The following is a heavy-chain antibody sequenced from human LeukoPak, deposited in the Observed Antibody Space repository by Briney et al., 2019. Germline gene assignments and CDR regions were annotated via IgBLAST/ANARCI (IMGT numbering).Heavy chain of an antibody. CDR2: IKQDGSEK. Sequence: GGSLRLSGAASGFTFSSYWMSWVRQAPGKGLEWVANIKQDGSEKYYVDSVKGRFTISRDNSQNTLYLQMIGLTAEDTALYHCAKGGSSSWPTFDYWGQGTMVTVSS. J-gene: IGHJ4*02. V-gene: IGHV3-7*03. D-gene: IGHD6-13*01. CDR3: AKGGSSSWPTFDY. CDR1: GFTFSSYW.